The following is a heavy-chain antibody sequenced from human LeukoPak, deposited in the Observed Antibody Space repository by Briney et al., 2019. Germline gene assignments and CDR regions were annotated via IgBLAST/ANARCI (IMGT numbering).Heavy chain of an antibody. D-gene: IGHD4-11*01. Sequence: SVTLSLTCSVYAGSVYSSRSLWPSLRQRLGWVGGLNGYIYYSGTTNYNPSLKSRVAMSVDTSKNQFSLKLRSVTAADTAVYYCVKEWDYSNQPSYGMDVWGQGTTVTVSS. J-gene: IGHJ6*02. CDR2: IYYSGTT. CDR1: AGSVYSSRSL. V-gene: IGHV4-61*01. CDR3: VKEWDYSNQPSYGMDV.